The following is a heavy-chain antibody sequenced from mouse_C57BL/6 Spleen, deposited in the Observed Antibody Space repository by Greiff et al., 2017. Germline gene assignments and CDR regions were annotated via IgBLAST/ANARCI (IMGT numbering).Heavy chain of an antibody. CDR3: ARDYDYDGKAY. J-gene: IGHJ3*01. CDR1: GYTFTSYW. CDR2: IDPSDSET. D-gene: IGHD2-4*01. V-gene: IGHV1-52*01. Sequence: QVQLQQPGAELVRPGSSVKLSCKASGYTFTSYWMYWVKQRPIQGLEWIGNIDPSDSETHYNQKFKDKATLTVDKSSSTAYMQLSSLTSEDSAVYYCARDYDYDGKAYWGQGTLVTVSA.